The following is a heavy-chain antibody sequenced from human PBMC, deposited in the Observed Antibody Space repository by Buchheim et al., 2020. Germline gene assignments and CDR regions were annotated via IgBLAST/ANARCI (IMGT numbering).Heavy chain of an antibody. CDR3: ARLPAVVNPFDY. V-gene: IGHV4-59*01. D-gene: IGHD3-22*01. CDR2: IYYSGST. Sequence: QVQLQESGPGLVKPSETLSLTCTVSGGSISSYYWSWTRKPQGKGLEWIGYIYYSGSTNYNPSLKSRVPIPVNTAKNSFSLKLSSVTAADTAVYYCARLPAVVNPFDYWGRGTL. J-gene: IGHJ4*02. CDR1: GGSISSYY.